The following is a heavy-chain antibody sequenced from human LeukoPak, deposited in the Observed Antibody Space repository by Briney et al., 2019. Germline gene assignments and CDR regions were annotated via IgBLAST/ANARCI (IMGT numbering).Heavy chain of an antibody. CDR1: GFTFSSYE. CDR2: ISSSGSTI. V-gene: IGHV3-48*03. J-gene: IGHJ3*02. D-gene: IGHD3-3*01. CDR3: ARDQGYYDFWSGYYGAGAFDI. Sequence: PGGSLRLSCAASGFTFSSYEMNWVRQAPGKGLGWVSYISSSGSTIYYADSVKGRFTISRDNAKNSLYLQMNSLRAEDTAVYYCARDQGYYDFWSGYYGAGAFDIWGQGTMVTVS.